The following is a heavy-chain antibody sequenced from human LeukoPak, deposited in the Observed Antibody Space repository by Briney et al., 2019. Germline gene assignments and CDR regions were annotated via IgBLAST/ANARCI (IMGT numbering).Heavy chain of an antibody. J-gene: IGHJ3*02. V-gene: IGHV4-39*01. Sequence: SETLSLTCTVSGGSISSSSYYWGWIRQPPGKGLEWIGSIYYTGSTYYNPSLKSRVTMSVDTSKNQFSLRLSSVTAADTAVYYCARHEWGMTNAFDIWGQGTMVTVSS. CDR2: IYYTGST. D-gene: IGHD2-8*01. CDR1: GGSISSSSYY. CDR3: ARHEWGMTNAFDI.